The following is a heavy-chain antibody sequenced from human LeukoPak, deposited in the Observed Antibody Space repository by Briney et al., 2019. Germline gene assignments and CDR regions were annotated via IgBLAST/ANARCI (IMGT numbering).Heavy chain of an antibody. CDR2: IIPIFGTA. V-gene: IGHV1-69*05. J-gene: IGHJ4*02. CDR3: ARGLSSGWYELDYFDY. D-gene: IGHD6-19*01. Sequence: SVKVSCKASGYTFSGYYMHWVRQAPGQGLEWMGRIIPIFGTANYAQKFQGRVTITTDESTSTAYMELSSLRSEDTAVYYCARGLSSGWYELDYFDYWGQGTLVTVSS. CDR1: GYTFSGYY.